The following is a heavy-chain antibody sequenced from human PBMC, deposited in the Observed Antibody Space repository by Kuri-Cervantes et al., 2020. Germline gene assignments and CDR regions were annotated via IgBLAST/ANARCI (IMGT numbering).Heavy chain of an antibody. V-gene: IGHV3-15*01. Sequence: GGSLRLSCAASGFTFSNAWMSWVRQAPGKGLEWVGRIKSKTDGGTTDYAAPVKGRFTISRDDSKNTLYLQMNSLKTEDTAVYYCTRINPSSAAAYWGQGALVTVSS. J-gene: IGHJ4*02. CDR2: IKSKTDGGTT. CDR3: TRINPSSAAAY. CDR1: GFTFSNAW. D-gene: IGHD3-22*01.